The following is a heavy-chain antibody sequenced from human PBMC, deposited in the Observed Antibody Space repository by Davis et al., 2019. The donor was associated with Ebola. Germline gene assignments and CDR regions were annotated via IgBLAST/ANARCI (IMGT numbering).Heavy chain of an antibody. J-gene: IGHJ6*03. Sequence: ASVKVSCKASGYTFTSYGISWVRQAPGQGLEWMGWISAYNGNTNYAQKLQGRVTMTTDTSTSTAYMELRSLRSDDTAVYYCAGHRPYYYYYYMDVWGKGTTVTVSS. CDR3: AGHRPYYYYYYMDV. D-gene: IGHD6-6*01. CDR2: ISAYNGNT. V-gene: IGHV1-18*01. CDR1: GYTFTSYG.